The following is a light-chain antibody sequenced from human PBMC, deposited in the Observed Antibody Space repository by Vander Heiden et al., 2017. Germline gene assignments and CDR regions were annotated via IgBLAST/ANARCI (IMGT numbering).Light chain of an antibody. CDR1: QSISTW. J-gene: IGKJ1*01. V-gene: IGKV1-5*03. CDR3: QLYNDYSWT. CDR2: KAS. Sequence: DIQMTQSPSTLSASVGDRVTITCRASQSISTWLAWYQQKPGKAPKLLIYKASSLESGVPSRFSGSESGTEFTLTISSLQPDDFATYYCQLYNDYSWTFGQGTKVEIK.